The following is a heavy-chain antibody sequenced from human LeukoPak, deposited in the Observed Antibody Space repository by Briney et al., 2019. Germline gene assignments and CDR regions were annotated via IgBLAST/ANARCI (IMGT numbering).Heavy chain of an antibody. Sequence: PSETLSLTCTVSGGSISSYYWSWIRQPPGKGLEWIGYIYYSGSTNYNPSLKSRVTISVDTSKNQFSLKLSSVTAADTAVYYCARSTPDYYDRSGYYQFDYWGQGTLVTVSS. CDR1: GGSISSYY. CDR2: IYYSGST. V-gene: IGHV4-59*01. CDR3: ARSTPDYYDRSGYYQFDY. J-gene: IGHJ4*02. D-gene: IGHD3-22*01.